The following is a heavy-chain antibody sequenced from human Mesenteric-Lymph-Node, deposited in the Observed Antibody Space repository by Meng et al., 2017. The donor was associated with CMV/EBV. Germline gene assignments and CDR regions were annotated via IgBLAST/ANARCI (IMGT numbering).Heavy chain of an antibody. CDR1: GGSINTYY. Sequence: GSLRLSCTVSGGSINTYYWSWIRQPPGKGLEWIGFVYYSGSTNYTPSLKSRITISVDTSKNQFSLKLNSVTAADTAVYYCARVWGLGWGQGTLVTVSS. J-gene: IGHJ4*02. CDR2: VYYSGST. D-gene: IGHD7-27*01. CDR3: ARVWGLG. V-gene: IGHV4-59*01.